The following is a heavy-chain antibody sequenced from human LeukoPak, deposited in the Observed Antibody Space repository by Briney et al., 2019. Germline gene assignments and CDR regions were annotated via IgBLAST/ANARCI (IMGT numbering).Heavy chain of an antibody. V-gene: IGHV4-39*07. D-gene: IGHD2-15*01. J-gene: IGHJ4*02. CDR1: GGSISSSSYY. Sequence: PSETLSLACTVSGGSISSSSYYWGWIRQPPGKGLEWIGSIYYSGSTYYNPSLKSRVTISVDTSKNQFSLKLSSVTAADTAVYYCARGGYCSGGSCSAYFDYWGQGTLVTVSS. CDR3: ARGGYCSGGSCSAYFDY. CDR2: IYYSGST.